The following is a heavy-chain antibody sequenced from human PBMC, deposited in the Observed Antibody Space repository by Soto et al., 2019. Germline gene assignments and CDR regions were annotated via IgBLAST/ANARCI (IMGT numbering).Heavy chain of an antibody. V-gene: IGHV4-34*01. CDR1: GGSFSGYY. CDR2: INHSGST. Sequence: QVQLQQWGAGLLKPSETLSLTCAVYGGSFSGYYWSWIRQPPGKGLEWIGEINHSGSTNYNPSLKSRVTISVDTSKNQFSLKLSSVTAADTAVYYCARGSIAVDHNWFDPWGQGTLVTVSS. J-gene: IGHJ5*02. D-gene: IGHD6-19*01. CDR3: ARGSIAVDHNWFDP.